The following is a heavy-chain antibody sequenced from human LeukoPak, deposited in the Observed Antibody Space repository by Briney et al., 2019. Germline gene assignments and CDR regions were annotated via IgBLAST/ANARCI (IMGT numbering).Heavy chain of an antibody. Sequence: GGSLRLSCAASGFTFSDAWMSWVRQAPGKGREWVAVISYDGSNKYYADSVKGRFTISRDNSKNTLYLQMNSLRAEDTAVYYCARDYGSGNYPDAFDIWGQGTMVTVSS. CDR3: ARDYGSGNYPDAFDI. J-gene: IGHJ3*02. CDR2: ISYDGSNK. CDR1: GFTFSDAW. D-gene: IGHD3-10*01. V-gene: IGHV3-30-3*01.